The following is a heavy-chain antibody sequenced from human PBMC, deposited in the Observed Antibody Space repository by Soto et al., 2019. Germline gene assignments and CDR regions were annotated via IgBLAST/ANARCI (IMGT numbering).Heavy chain of an antibody. CDR3: ASQSSTTNFAF. D-gene: IGHD4-17*01. J-gene: IGHJ4*01. V-gene: IGHV4-59*08. CDR2: IYYSGST. CDR1: GGSISSYY. Sequence: SETLSLTCTVSGGSISSYYWSWIRQPPGKGLEWIGYIYYSGSTNYNPSPKSRVTISVDTSKNQFSLRVISVTAADTAVYFCASQSSTTNFAFWGHGTLVTVSS.